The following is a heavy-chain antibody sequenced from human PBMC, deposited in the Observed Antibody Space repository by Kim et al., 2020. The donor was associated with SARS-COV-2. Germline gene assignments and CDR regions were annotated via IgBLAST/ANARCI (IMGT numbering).Heavy chain of an antibody. CDR1: GFTFSSYG. D-gene: IGHD2-2*01. J-gene: IGHJ4*02. CDR3: ARGLGYCSSTSCERDY. Sequence: GGSLRLSCAASGFTFSSYGMHWVRQAPGKGLEWVAVIWYDGSNKYYADSVKGRFTISRDNSKNTLYLQMNSLRAEDTAVYYCARGLGYCSSTSCERDYWGQGTLVTVSS. V-gene: IGHV3-33*01. CDR2: IWYDGSNK.